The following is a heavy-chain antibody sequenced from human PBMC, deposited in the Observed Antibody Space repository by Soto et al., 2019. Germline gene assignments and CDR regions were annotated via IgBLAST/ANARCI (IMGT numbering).Heavy chain of an antibody. V-gene: IGHV1-18*01. CDR3: ARDNPSDHYDFWSGYLGNYYYYYGMDV. CDR1: GYTFTSCC. CDR2: ISAYNGNT. D-gene: IGHD3-3*01. J-gene: IGHJ6*02. Sequence: ASVKVSCKASGYTFTSCCISWVRQAPGQGLEWMGGISAYNGNTNYAQKLQGRVTMTTDTSTSTAYMELRSLRSDDTAVYYCARDNPSDHYDFWSGYLGNYYYYYGMDVWGQGTTVTVSS.